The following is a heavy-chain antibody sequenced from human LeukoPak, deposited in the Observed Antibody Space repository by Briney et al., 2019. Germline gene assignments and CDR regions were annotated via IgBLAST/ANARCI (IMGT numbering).Heavy chain of an antibody. D-gene: IGHD3-22*01. J-gene: IGHJ4*02. CDR2: ISSSSSYI. CDR3: ARGTSIGDYYDSSGYYEDVDY. Sequence: GGSLRLSCAASGFTFSSYSMNWVRQAPVKGLEWVSSISSSSSYIYYADSVKGRFTISRDNAKNSLYLQMNSLRAEDTAVYYCARGTSIGDYYDSSGYYEDVDYWGQGTLVTVSS. V-gene: IGHV3-21*01. CDR1: GFTFSSYS.